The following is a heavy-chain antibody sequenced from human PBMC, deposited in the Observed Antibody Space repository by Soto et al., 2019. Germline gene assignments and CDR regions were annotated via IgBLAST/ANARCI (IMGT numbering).Heavy chain of an antibody. V-gene: IGHV4-59*01. CDR2: IYYSGST. Sequence: SETLSLTCTVSGGSISSYYWSWIRQPPGKGLEWIGYIYYSGSTNYNPSLKSRVTISVDTSKNQFSLKLSSVPAADTAVYYCARDRRRGEDAFDIWGQGTMVTVSS. J-gene: IGHJ3*02. CDR1: GGSISSYY. D-gene: IGHD6-25*01. CDR3: ARDRRRGEDAFDI.